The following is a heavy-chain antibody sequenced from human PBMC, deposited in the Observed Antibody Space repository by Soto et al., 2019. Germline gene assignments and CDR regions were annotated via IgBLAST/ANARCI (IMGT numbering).Heavy chain of an antibody. CDR2: IFHSGGT. Sequence: SETLSLTCAVSGGSISSTNWWSWVRQPPGKGLEWIGEIFHSGGTNHNPSLKSRVTISVDKSKNQFSLNLSSVTAADTAVYYCASSAGYSYGYWFDPWGQGILVTVS. J-gene: IGHJ5*01. V-gene: IGHV4-4*02. D-gene: IGHD5-18*01. CDR3: ASSAGYSYGYWFDP. CDR1: GGSISSTNW.